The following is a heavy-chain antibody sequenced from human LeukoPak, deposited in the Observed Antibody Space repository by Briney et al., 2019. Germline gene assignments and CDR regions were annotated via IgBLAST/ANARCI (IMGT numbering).Heavy chain of an antibody. CDR1: GGSISSGGYS. J-gene: IGHJ5*02. CDR2: IYHSGST. CDR3: ARAGRYCSSTSCDGYWFDP. V-gene: IGHV4-30-2*01. Sequence: SETPSLTCAVSGGSISSGGYSWSWIRQPPGKGLEWIGYIYHSGSTYYNPSLKSRVTISVDRSKNQFSLKLSSVTAADTAVYYCARAGRYCSSTSCDGYWFDPWGQGTLVTVSS. D-gene: IGHD2-2*01.